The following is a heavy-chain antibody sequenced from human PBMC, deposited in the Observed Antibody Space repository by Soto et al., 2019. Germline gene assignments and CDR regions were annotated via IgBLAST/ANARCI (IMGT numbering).Heavy chain of an antibody. V-gene: IGHV1-69*13. J-gene: IGHJ1*01. CDR1: TGTFSSYG. Sequence: ASVKVSCKTSTGTFSSYGASWVQQAPGQGLEWMGGIVPIAGTTTYAQKIQGRVTITADEATSTAYMQLSRLRSDDTAVYYCVRVVAIRGYPEHWGQGTVVTVSS. CDR2: IVPIAGTT. CDR3: VRVVAIRGYPEH. D-gene: IGHD5-12*01.